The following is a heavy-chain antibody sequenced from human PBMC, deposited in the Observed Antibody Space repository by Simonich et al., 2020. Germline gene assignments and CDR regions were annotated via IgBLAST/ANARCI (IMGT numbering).Heavy chain of an antibody. CDR2: IIPNLGIA. J-gene: IGHJ4*02. V-gene: IGHV1-69*10. CDR1: GGTFSSYA. D-gene: IGHD3-22*01. CDR3: ASSPYYYDSSGYYYSGLVY. Sequence: QVQLVQSGAEVKKPGSSVKVSCKASGGTFSSYAISWVRQAPGQGLEWMGGIIPNLGIANDAQKFQGRVTITADKSTSTAYMELSSLRSEDTAVYYCASSPYYYDSSGYYYSGLVYWGQGTLVTVSS.